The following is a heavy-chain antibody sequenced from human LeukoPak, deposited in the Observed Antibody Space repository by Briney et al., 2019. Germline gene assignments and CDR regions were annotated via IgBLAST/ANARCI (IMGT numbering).Heavy chain of an antibody. V-gene: IGHV4-34*01. CDR3: ARRFKVVVPAAVKNWFDP. CDR1: GGSFSGYY. D-gene: IGHD2-2*01. J-gene: IGHJ5*02. CDR2: INHSGST. Sequence: SETLSLTCPVYGGSFSGYYWSWIRQPPGKGLEWIGEINHSGSTNYNPSLKSRVTISVDTSKNQFSLKLSSVTAADTAVYYGARRFKVVVPAAVKNWFDPWGQGTLVTVSS.